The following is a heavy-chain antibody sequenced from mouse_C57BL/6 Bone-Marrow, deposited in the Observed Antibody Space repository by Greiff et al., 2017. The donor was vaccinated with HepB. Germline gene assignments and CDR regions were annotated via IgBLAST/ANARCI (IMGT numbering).Heavy chain of an antibody. CDR1: GYTFTDYE. V-gene: IGHV1-15*01. D-gene: IGHD2-2*01. Sequence: QVQLKDSGAELVRPGASVTLSCKASGYTFTDYEMHWVKQTPVHGLEWIGAIDPETGGTAYNQKFKGKAILTADKSSSTAYMELRSLTSEDSAVYYCTRWLPNYYAMDYWGQGTSVTVSS. J-gene: IGHJ4*01. CDR2: IDPETGGT. CDR3: TRWLPNYYAMDY.